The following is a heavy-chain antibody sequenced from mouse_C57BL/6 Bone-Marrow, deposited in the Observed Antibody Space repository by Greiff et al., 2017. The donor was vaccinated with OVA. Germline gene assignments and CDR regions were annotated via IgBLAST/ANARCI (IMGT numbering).Heavy chain of an antibody. Sequence: EVKLMESGGDLVKPGGSLKLSCAASGFTFSSYGMSWVRQTPDKRLEWVATISSGGSYTYYPDSVKGRFTISRDNAKNTLYLQMSSLKSEDTAMYYCARWDPNDYWGQGTTLTVSS. CDR2: ISSGGSYT. CDR3: ARWDPNDY. CDR1: GFTFSSYG. J-gene: IGHJ2*01. V-gene: IGHV5-6*01. D-gene: IGHD4-1*01.